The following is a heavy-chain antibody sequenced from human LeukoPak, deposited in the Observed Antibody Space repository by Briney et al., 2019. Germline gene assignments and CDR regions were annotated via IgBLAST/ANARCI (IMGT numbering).Heavy chain of an antibody. CDR3: ARHSGSGYYFYFYTMDV. CDR2: IYETGST. J-gene: IGHJ6*01. CDR1: GASISSGTYY. D-gene: IGHD2-15*01. V-gene: IGHV4-39*01. Sequence: SETLSLICTVSGASISSGTYYWGWIRQPPGKGLEWIGCIYETGSTYYKSSLKSRVTISVDTSKNQFSLKLSSVTAADTAVYYCARHSGSGYYFYFYTMDVWGQGATVTVSS.